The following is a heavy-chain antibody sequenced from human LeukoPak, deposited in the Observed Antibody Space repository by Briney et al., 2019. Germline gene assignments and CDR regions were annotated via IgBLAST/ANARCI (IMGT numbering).Heavy chain of an antibody. D-gene: IGHD4-17*01. CDR3: AIARRTTVTTLWFDP. Sequence: SETLSLTCTVCGGSISSYYWSWIRQPPGKGLEWIGYIYYSGSTNYNPSLKSRVTISVDTSKNQFSLKLSSVTAADTAVYYCAIARRTTVTTLWFDPWGQGTLVTVSS. V-gene: IGHV4-59*01. CDR2: IYYSGST. J-gene: IGHJ5*02. CDR1: GGSISSYY.